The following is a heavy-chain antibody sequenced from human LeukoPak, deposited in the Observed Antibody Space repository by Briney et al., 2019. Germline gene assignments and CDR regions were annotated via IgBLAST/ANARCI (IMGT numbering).Heavy chain of an antibody. Sequence: SETLSLTCTVSGGSIRSYYWSWIRQPAGKGLEWIGRIYTSGSTNYNPSLTSRVTMSVDTSKNQFSLKLSSVTAADTAVYYCAREFIVVVPAASRLYYYYMDVWGKGTTVTISS. CDR1: GGSIRSYY. V-gene: IGHV4-4*07. CDR2: IYTSGST. J-gene: IGHJ6*03. CDR3: AREFIVVVPAASRLYYYYMDV. D-gene: IGHD2-2*01.